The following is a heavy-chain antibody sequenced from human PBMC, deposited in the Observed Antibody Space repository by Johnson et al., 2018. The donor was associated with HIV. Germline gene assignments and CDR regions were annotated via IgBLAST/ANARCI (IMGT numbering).Heavy chain of an antibody. CDR3: AREAITGSKIDAFDL. CDR2: ISWNSGNK. J-gene: IGHJ3*01. V-gene: IGHV3-20*04. D-gene: IGHD2-15*01. Sequence: VHLVESGGGVARPGGSLRLSCAASGFTFDDYGMSWVRQAPGKGLEWVSGISWNSGNKGYVDSVKGRFTISRDNSKNILYFQLDDLRPEDTDVYYCAREAITGSKIDAFDLWGQGTMVTVSS. CDR1: GFTFDDYG.